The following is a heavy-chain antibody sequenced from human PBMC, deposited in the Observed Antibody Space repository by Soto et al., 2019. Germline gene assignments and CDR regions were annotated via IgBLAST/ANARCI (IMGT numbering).Heavy chain of an antibody. CDR1: GGSISSGDYY. V-gene: IGHV4-30-4*01. CDR2: IYYSGST. D-gene: IGHD3-3*01. J-gene: IGHJ4*02. Sequence: PSETLSLTCTVSGGSISSGDYYWSWIRQPPGKGLEWIGYIYYSGSTYYNPSLKSRVTISVDTSKNQFSLKLSSATAADTAVYYCARGGITIFGVVIIGPHFDYWGQGTLVTVSS. CDR3: ARGGITIFGVVIIGPHFDY.